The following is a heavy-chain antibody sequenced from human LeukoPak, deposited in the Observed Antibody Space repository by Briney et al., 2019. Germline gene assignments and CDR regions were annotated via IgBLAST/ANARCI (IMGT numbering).Heavy chain of an antibody. Sequence: GASVTVSCKSSGYTFTSYDINWVRQATGQGLEWMGWMNPNSGNTGYAQKFQGRVTMTRNTSISTAYMELSSLRSEDTAVYYCARAFTMVRGAAGYWGQGTLVTVSS. CDR2: MNPNSGNT. J-gene: IGHJ4*02. CDR3: ARAFTMVRGAAGY. V-gene: IGHV1-8*01. D-gene: IGHD3-10*01. CDR1: GYTFTSYD.